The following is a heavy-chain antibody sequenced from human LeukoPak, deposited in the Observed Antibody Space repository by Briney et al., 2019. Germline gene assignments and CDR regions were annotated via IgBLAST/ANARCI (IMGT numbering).Heavy chain of an antibody. J-gene: IGHJ4*02. D-gene: IGHD6-19*01. CDR3: AKDRSSGWSYYFDY. CDR1: GFTFDDYA. V-gene: IGHV3-9*01. Sequence: GGSLRLSCAVSGFTFDDYAMHWVRQAPGKGLEWVSGISWNSGNIGYADSVKGRFTISRDNSKNTLHLQMDSLRAEDTAVYYCAKDRSSGWSYYFDYWGQGTLVTVSS. CDR2: ISWNSGNI.